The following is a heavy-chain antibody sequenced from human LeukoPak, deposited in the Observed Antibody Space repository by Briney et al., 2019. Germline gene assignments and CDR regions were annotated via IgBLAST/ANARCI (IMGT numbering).Heavy chain of an antibody. J-gene: IGHJ4*02. CDR2: ISGSGGST. D-gene: IGHD3-22*01. V-gene: IGHV3-23*01. CDR3: AKDPTMIVVVIPDY. Sequence: HPGGSLRLSCAASGFTFSSYAMSWVRQAPGKGLESVSAISGSGGSTYYADSVKGRFTISRDNSTNTLYLQMNSLRAEDTAVYYCAKDPTMIVVVIPDYWGQGTLVTVSS. CDR1: GFTFSSYA.